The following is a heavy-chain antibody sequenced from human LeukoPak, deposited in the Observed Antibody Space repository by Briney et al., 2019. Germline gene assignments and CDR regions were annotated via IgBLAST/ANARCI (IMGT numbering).Heavy chain of an antibody. J-gene: IGHJ3*02. CDR1: GFTFSSYS. Sequence: GGSLRLSCAASGFTFSSYSMNWVRQAPGKGLEWVSATSGSGGSTYYADSVKGRFTISRDNSQNTLYLQMNSLRAEDTAVYYCAKDQYSSNSRDAFDIWGQGTMVTVSS. D-gene: IGHD6-13*01. CDR2: TSGSGGST. CDR3: AKDQYSSNSRDAFDI. V-gene: IGHV3-23*01.